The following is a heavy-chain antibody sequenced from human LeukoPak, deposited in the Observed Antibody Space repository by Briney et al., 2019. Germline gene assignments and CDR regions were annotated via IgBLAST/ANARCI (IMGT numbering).Heavy chain of an antibody. CDR1: GCSFTSYW. V-gene: IGHV5-51*01. Sequence: GESLKISFKCSGCSFTSYWSGGVRQMPGKGREWMGVIYPVYSDTRYSPSFQGEVTISAEKSISTASLQWSSLKASDTAMYYCARHTIAAAPPDHWGEGPLVTVSS. J-gene: IGHJ1*01. CDR2: IYPVYSDT. D-gene: IGHD6-13*01. CDR3: ARHTIAAAPPDH.